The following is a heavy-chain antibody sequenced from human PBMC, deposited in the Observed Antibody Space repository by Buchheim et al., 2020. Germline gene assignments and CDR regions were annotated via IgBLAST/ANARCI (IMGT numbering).Heavy chain of an antibody. D-gene: IGHD6-13*01. J-gene: IGHJ4*02. V-gene: IGHV3-48*03. CDR3: ARLRRVAAAGTAG. Sequence: EVQLLESGGGLVQPGGSLRLSCAASGFTFSSYEMNWVRQAPGKGLEWVSYISSSGSTIYYADSVKGRFTISRDNATTSLYLQMNSLRAEDTAVYYCARLRRVAAAGTAGWGQGTL. CDR2: ISSSGSTI. CDR1: GFTFSSYE.